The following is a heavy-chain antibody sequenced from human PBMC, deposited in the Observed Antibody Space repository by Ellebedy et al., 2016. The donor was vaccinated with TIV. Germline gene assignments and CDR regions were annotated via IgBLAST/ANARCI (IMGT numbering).Heavy chain of an antibody. V-gene: IGHV3-43*02. CDR3: VKPRTVDFYYGLDV. CDR1: GFTFDDYA. J-gene: IGHJ6*02. Sequence: PGGSLRLSCAASGFTFDDYAMYWVRQVPGKGLGWVSLISGDGGYTYYADSVKGRFTISRDNSKNSLYLQMNSLRTEDSALYFCVKPRTVDFYYGLDVWGQGTTVTVSS. CDR2: ISGDGGYT.